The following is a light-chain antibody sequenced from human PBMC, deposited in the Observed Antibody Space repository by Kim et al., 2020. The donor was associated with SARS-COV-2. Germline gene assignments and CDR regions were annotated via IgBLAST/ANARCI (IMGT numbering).Light chain of an antibody. J-gene: IGKJ1*01. V-gene: IGKV1-27*01. CDR2: DAS. CDR1: QFISHY. Sequence: ASVGEMVTITGRPVQFISHYLAGYQQKPGKVPQLLIYDASTLQPGVPPRCSGTASGTEFTLTINSLKPEDVETYYGQKYDGAPWTFGQGTKVYIK. CDR3: QKYDGAPWT.